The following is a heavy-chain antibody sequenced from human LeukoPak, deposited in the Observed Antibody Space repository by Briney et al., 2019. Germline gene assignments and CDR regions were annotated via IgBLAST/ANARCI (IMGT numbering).Heavy chain of an antibody. CDR2: INTDGSST. CDR1: GFTFSSYW. V-gene: IGHV3-74*01. D-gene: IGHD5-12*01. J-gene: IGHJ4*02. CDR3: AKGTYSAYNSGCAY. Sequence: GGSLRLSCAASGFTFSSYWMHWVRQAPGKGLVWVSRINTDGSSTTYADSVKGRFTISRDNSRNTLYLQMNSLRAEDTALYYSAKGTYSAYNSGCAYWGQGTLVTVSS.